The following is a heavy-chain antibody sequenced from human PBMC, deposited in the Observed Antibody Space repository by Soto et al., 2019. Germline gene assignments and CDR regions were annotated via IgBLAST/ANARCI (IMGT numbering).Heavy chain of an antibody. CDR3: ARELIVGPAEYFQH. Sequence: PGGSLRLSCAASGFTFSSYGMHWVRQAPGKGLEWVALISYDGSNKYYVDSVKGRFTISRDNSKNTLFLQMNSLRAGDTAVYYCARELIVGPAEYFQHWGQGTLVTV. J-gene: IGHJ1*01. CDR1: GFTFSSYG. D-gene: IGHD1-26*01. V-gene: IGHV3-30*03. CDR2: ISYDGSNK.